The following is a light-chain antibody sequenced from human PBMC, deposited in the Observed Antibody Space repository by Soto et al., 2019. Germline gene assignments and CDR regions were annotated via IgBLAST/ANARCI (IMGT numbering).Light chain of an antibody. J-gene: IGKJ4*01. V-gene: IGKV1-6*01. CDR3: QQLRSYPST. CDR1: QAIRNE. Sequence: AIQITQSPSSLSASVGDRVTITCRPSQAIRNELGWYQQKPGKAPKLLIYAASTLQSGVPSRFSGSGFGTDFTLTISSLQAEDFASYYCQQLRSYPSTFGGGTKVDIK. CDR2: AAS.